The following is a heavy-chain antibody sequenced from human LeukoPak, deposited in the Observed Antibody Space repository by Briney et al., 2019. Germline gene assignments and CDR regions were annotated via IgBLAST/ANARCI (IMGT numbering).Heavy chain of an antibody. V-gene: IGHV3-15*01. CDR2: IKSKTDGGTT. D-gene: IGHD3/OR15-3a*01. J-gene: IGHJ4*02. Sequence: GGSLRLSCAASGFTFSNAWMSWGRQAPGEGLEWGGRIKSKTDGGTTDYAAPVKGRFTISRDDSKNTLYLQMNSLKTEDTAVYYCTTDLGLGLIFDYWGQGTLVTVSS. CDR3: TTDLGLGLIFDY. CDR1: GFTFSNAW.